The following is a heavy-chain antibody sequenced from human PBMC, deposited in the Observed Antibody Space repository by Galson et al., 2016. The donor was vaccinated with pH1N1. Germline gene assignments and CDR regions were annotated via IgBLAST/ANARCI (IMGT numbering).Heavy chain of an antibody. CDR3: ARLWFWKLGKYFDY. Sequence: TLSLTCTVSGGSISSGGYYWSWIRQHPGKGLEWIGYIYYSGSAYYNPSLKSRVTISVDTSKNQFSLKLSSVTAADTAVYYCARLWFWKLGKYFDYWGQGTLVTVSS. V-gene: IGHV4-31*03. D-gene: IGHD3-3*01. J-gene: IGHJ4*02. CDR1: GGSISSGGYY. CDR2: IYYSGSA.